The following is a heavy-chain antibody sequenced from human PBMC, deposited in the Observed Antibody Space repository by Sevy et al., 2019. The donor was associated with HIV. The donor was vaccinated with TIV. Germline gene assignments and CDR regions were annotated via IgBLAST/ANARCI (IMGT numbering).Heavy chain of an antibody. CDR1: GFTFSSYG. V-gene: IGHV3-33*01. CDR3: ASLPNNYYDSSGYSGNDAFDV. Sequence: GGSLRLSCAASGFTFSSYGMHWVRQAPGKGLEGVAVIWNDRSNKHYADSVKGRFTISRDNSKNTLYLQMNSLRADDTAVYYCASLPNNYYDSSGYSGNDAFDVWGQGTMVTVSS. D-gene: IGHD3-22*01. J-gene: IGHJ3*01. CDR2: IWNDRSNK.